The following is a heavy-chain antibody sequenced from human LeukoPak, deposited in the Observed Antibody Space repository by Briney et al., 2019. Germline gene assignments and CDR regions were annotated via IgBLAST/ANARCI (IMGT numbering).Heavy chain of an antibody. D-gene: IGHD3-10*01. V-gene: IGHV3-13*01. CDR3: AKDLEYSGSGTPGAFDF. CDR1: GFTFSTYD. CDR2: MGTAGDT. Sequence: GGSLRLSCAASGFTFSTYDMHWVRQATGKGLEWVSPMGTAGDTYYPGSVKGRFTISRENAKNSLYVQMNSLRAGDTAVYYCAKDLEYSGSGTPGAFDFWGQGTLVTVSS. J-gene: IGHJ4*02.